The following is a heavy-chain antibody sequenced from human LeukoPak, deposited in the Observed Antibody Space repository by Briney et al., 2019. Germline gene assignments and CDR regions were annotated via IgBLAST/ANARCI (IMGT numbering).Heavy chain of an antibody. Sequence: PGGSLRLSCAASGFTFSGYGMHWVRQAPGKGLEWVAIIKQDGSEKYYVDSVKGRFTISRDNAKNSLYLQMNSLRAEDTAVYYCARVTTSFDYWGQGTLVTVSS. CDR3: ARVTTSFDY. J-gene: IGHJ4*02. V-gene: IGHV3-7*01. CDR2: IKQDGSEK. CDR1: GFTFSGYG. D-gene: IGHD4-17*01.